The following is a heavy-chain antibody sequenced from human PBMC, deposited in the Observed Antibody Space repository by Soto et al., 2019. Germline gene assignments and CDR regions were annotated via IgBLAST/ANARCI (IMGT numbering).Heavy chain of an antibody. D-gene: IGHD6-19*01. CDR2: IIPIFGTA. CDR3: ASGETGYSSGPCAY. Sequence: QVQLVQSGAEVKKPGSSVKVSCKASGGTFSSYAISWVRQAPGQGLEWMGGIIPIFGTANYAQKFQGRVTITAAKSTSTDYMELSSLRYEDTAVYYCASGETGYSSGPCAYWGQGTLVTVSS. CDR1: GGTFSSYA. J-gene: IGHJ4*02. V-gene: IGHV1-69*14.